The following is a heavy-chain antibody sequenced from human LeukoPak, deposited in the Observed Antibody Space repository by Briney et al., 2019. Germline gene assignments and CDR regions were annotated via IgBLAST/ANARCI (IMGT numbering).Heavy chain of an antibody. J-gene: IGHJ6*02. Sequence: ASVKVSCKASGCTFTSYDINWVRQATGQGLEWMGWMNPNSGNTGYAQKFQGRVTMTRNTSISTAYMELSSLRSEDTAVYYCARVKSGYYYYYGMDVWGQGTTVTVSS. CDR1: GCTFTSYD. V-gene: IGHV1-8*01. D-gene: IGHD3-3*01. CDR3: ARVKSGYYYYYGMDV. CDR2: MNPNSGNT.